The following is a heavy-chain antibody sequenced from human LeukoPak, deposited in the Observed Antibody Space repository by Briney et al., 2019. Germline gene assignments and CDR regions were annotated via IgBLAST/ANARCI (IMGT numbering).Heavy chain of an antibody. V-gene: IGHV1-24*01. CDR1: GYTLTELS. Sequence: ASVKVSCKVSGYTLTELSMHWVRQAPGKGLEWMGGFDPEDGETIYAQKFQGRVTMTEDASTDTAYMELSSLRSEDTAVYYCATKRLTGIFDHHYFDYWGQGTLVTVSS. CDR3: ATKRLTGIFDHHYFDY. CDR2: FDPEDGET. D-gene: IGHD1-14*01. J-gene: IGHJ4*02.